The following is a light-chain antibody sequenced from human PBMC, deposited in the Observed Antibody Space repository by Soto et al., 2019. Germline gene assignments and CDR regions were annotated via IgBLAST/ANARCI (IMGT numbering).Light chain of an antibody. V-gene: IGLV2-14*03. J-gene: IGLJ2*01. Sequence: QSALTQPASVSGSPGQSITISCTGTSSDVGGYNFVSWYQQHPGKAPKLMIYDVTDRPSGVSSRFSGSKSGNTASLTISGLQADDEAAYYCSSYTSSATVVFGGGTKLTVL. CDR2: DVT. CDR1: SSDVGGYNF. CDR3: SSYTSSATVV.